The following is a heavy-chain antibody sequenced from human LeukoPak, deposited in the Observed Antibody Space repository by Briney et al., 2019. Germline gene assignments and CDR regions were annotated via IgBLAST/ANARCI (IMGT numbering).Heavy chain of an antibody. Sequence: GGSLRLSCAASGITLSSHWMHWVRQAPGKGLMWVSQINSDGSGTSYADSVKGRFTISRDNSKNTLYLQMNSLRAEDTAVYYCARDLDDYNGLPPFFQHWGQGTLVTVSS. D-gene: IGHD5-24*01. CDR3: ARDLDDYNGLPPFFQH. CDR1: GITLSSHW. J-gene: IGHJ1*01. V-gene: IGHV3-74*01. CDR2: INSDGSGT.